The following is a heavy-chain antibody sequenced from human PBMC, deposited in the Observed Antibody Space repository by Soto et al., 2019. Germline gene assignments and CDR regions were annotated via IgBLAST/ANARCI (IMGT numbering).Heavy chain of an antibody. J-gene: IGHJ6*02. CDR2: IIPILDRP. CDR1: GGTFSRYT. V-gene: IGHV1-69*02. CDR3: ASHFTGVLVLGTSPPGGDNYGWDV. D-gene: IGHD2-8*02. Sequence: QVQLVQSGAEVKKPGSSVKVSCKASGGTFSRYTFTWVRQAPGQGLEWMGRIIPILDRPNYAQNFQGRVTLTADKSTSTAYMELSSLRSDDTAVYYCASHFTGVLVLGTSPPGGDNYGWDVWGQGTTVTVSS.